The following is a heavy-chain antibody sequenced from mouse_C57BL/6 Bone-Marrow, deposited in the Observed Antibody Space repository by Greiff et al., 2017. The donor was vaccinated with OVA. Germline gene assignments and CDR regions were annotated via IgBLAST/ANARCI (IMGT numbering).Heavy chain of an antibody. J-gene: IGHJ4*01. D-gene: IGHD2-4*01. CDR3: AREAGLRGPYAMDY. V-gene: IGHV1-18*01. CDR1: GYTFTDYN. CDR2: INPNTGGT. Sequence: EVKLVESGPELVKPGASVKIPCKASGYTFTDYNMDWVKQSHGKSLEWIGDINPNTGGTIYNQKFKGKATLTVDKASSTAYMELRSLTSEDTAVYYWAREAGLRGPYAMDYWGQGTSVTVSS.